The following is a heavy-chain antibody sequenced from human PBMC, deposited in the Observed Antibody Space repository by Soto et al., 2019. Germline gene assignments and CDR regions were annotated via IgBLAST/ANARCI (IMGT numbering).Heavy chain of an antibody. CDR1: GFTFSSYA. CDR3: ARDLDYSSSSPGYYHCMDV. CDR2: ISYDGSNK. J-gene: IGHJ6*02. Sequence: PGGSLRLSCAASGFTFSSYAMHWVRQAPGKGLEWVAVISYDGSNKYYADSVKGRFTISRDNSKNTLYLQMNSLRAEDTAVYYCARDLDYSSSSPGYYHCMDVWDQGTTVTVSS. D-gene: IGHD6-6*01. V-gene: IGHV3-30-3*01.